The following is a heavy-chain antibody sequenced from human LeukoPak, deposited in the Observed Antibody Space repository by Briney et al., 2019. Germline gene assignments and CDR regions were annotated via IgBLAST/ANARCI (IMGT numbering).Heavy chain of an antibody. CDR3: ARSPNSGYDPFDY. J-gene: IGHJ4*02. CDR1: GGSISSSSYY. CDR2: IYYSGST. D-gene: IGHD5-12*01. V-gene: IGHV4-39*01. Sequence: ETLCLTCTVSGGSISSSSYYWGWIRQPPGKGLEWIGSIYYSGSTYYNPSLKRRVTISVDTSKNQFSLRLSSVTAADTAVYYCARSPNSGYDPFDYWGQGTLVTVSS.